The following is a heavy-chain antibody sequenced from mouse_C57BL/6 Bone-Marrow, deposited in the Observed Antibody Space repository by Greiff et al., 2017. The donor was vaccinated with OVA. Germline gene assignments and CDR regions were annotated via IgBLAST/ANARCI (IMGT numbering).Heavy chain of an antibody. J-gene: IGHJ2*01. V-gene: IGHV10-1*01. Sequence: EVQLVESGGGLVQPKGSLKLSCAASGFSFNTYAMNWVRQAPGKGLEWVARIRSKSNNYATYYADSVKDRFTISRDDSESMLYLQMNNLKTEDTAMYYCVRQNYYSSSYDYWGQGTTLTVSS. CDR2: IRSKSNNYAT. D-gene: IGHD1-1*01. CDR1: GFSFNTYA. CDR3: VRQNYYSSSYDY.